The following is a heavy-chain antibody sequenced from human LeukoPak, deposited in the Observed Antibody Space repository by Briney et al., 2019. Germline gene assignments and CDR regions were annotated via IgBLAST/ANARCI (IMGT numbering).Heavy chain of an antibody. J-gene: IGHJ3*02. CDR1: GGSIISTNYY. CDR2: IFNNGGT. CDR3: ARARYDYVWGSYRQTGAFDI. D-gene: IGHD3-16*02. Sequence: SETLSLTCTVSGGSIISTNYYWGWIRQPPGKGLEWIGTIFNNGGTYYNPSLRSRVTISINTSKNQFSLKLSSVTAADTAVYYCARARYDYVWGSYRQTGAFDIWGQGTMVTVSS. V-gene: IGHV4-39*01.